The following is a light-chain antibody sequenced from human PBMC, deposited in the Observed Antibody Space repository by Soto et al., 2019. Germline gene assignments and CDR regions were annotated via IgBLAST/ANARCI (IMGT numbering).Light chain of an antibody. CDR2: GAS. Sequence: GDRVTITCRASQSISSWLAWYQQKPGKAPKLLIYGASSLESGVPSRFSGSGSGTEFTLTISSLQPDDFATYYCQQYNSYSTSFGQGTRLEIK. V-gene: IGKV1-5*01. J-gene: IGKJ2*01. CDR1: QSISSW. CDR3: QQYNSYSTS.